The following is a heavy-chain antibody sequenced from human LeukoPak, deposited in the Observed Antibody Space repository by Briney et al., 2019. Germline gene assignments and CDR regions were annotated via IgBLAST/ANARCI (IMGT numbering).Heavy chain of an antibody. Sequence: ASVTVSCKASGYTFTSYGISWVRQAPGQGLEWMGWISAYNGNTNYAQKLQGRVTMTTDTSTSTAYMELRSLRSDDTAVYYCARVQHYYDSSGYSFDYWGQGTLVTVSS. CDR3: ARVQHYYDSSGYSFDY. CDR1: GYTFTSYG. J-gene: IGHJ4*02. CDR2: ISAYNGNT. D-gene: IGHD3-22*01. V-gene: IGHV1-18*01.